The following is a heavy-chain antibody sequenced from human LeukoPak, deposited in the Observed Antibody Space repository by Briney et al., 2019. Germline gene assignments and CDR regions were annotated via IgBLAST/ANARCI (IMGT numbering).Heavy chain of an antibody. CDR3: AKDHGPYVGIDNNWLDP. V-gene: IGHV3-23*01. CDR1: GFTFHIYA. D-gene: IGHD3-10*02. Sequence: GGSLRLSCVASGFTFHIYAMNWVRQAPGKGLEWVSAISGRGDNAHYADSVKGRLSISRDNSKNTVYLEMSTLTGEDTAVYCAKDHGPYVGIDNNWLDPWGQGTLVIVSS. CDR2: ISGRGDNA. J-gene: IGHJ5*02.